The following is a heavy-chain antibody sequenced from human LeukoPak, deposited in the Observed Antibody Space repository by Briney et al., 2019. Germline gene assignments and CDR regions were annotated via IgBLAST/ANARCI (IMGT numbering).Heavy chain of an antibody. CDR3: ARYARELDY. CDR1: GFAFSDCY. Sequence: PGGSLRLSCAAFGFAFSDCYMTWIRQAPGKGLEYISYIGGSGGDITYADSVRGRFTVSRDNAKNSLYLQMNSLRVEDTAVYYCARYARELDYWGQGSLVTVSS. J-gene: IGHJ4*02. V-gene: IGHV3-11*01. D-gene: IGHD2-2*01. CDR2: IGGSGGDI.